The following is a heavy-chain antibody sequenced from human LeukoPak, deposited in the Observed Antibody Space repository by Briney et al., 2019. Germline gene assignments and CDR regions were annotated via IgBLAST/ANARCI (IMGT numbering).Heavy chain of an antibody. J-gene: IGHJ3*02. V-gene: IGHV3-23*01. CDR2: ISGSGGNT. D-gene: IGHD4-23*01. Sequence: PGGSLRLSCAASGFTFSSDAMSWVRQAPGKGLEWVSAISGSGGNTYYADSVKGRFTISRDNSKNTLYLQMNSLRAEDTAVYYCAKIEAVEGAFDIWGQGTMVTVSS. CDR1: GFTFSSDA. CDR3: AKIEAVEGAFDI.